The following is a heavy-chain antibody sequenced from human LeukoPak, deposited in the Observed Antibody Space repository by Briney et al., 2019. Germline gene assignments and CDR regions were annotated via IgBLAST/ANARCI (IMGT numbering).Heavy chain of an antibody. V-gene: IGHV4-34*01. CDR1: GGSFSGYY. Sequence: SETLSLTCAVYGGSFSGYYWNWIRQPPGKGLEWIGEINHSGSTNYNPSLKSRVTISVDTSKNQFSLKLSSVTAADTAVYYCARQVKGSWYAFGFGYWGQGTLVTVSS. CDR2: INHSGST. CDR3: ARQVKGSWYAFGFGY. D-gene: IGHD6-13*01. J-gene: IGHJ4*02.